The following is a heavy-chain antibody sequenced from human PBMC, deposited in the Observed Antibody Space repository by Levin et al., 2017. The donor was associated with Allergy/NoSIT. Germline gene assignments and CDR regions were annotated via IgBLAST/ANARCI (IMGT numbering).Heavy chain of an antibody. CDR3: AREGPRSSRNWFDP. Sequence: GESLKISCAASGFTFSSYEMNWVRQAPGKGLEWVSYISSSGSTIKYADAAEGRFTISRDNAKNSLYLQMNSLRVEDTAVYYCAREGPRSSRNWFDPWGQGTLVTVSS. V-gene: IGHV3-48*03. CDR2: ISSSGSTI. CDR1: GFTFSSYE. D-gene: IGHD6-13*01. J-gene: IGHJ5*02.